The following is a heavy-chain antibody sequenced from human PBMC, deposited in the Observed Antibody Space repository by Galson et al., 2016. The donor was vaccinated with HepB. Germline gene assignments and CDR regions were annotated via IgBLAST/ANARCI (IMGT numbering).Heavy chain of an antibody. CDR2: ISGDGGST. V-gene: IGHV3-43*02. D-gene: IGHD1-1*01. CDR1: KFTFDDSP. CDR3: ARSTGWTIDH. J-gene: IGHJ4*02. Sequence: SLRLSCAASKFTFDDSPMHWVRQVPGMGLEWVSLISGDGGSTFYAASVRGRFNISRDNSKNSLYLEMNSLTSEDTAFYYCARSTGWTIDHWGQGTLVTVSS.